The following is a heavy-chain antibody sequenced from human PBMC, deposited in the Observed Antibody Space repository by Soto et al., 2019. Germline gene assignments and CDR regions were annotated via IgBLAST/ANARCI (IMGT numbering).Heavy chain of an antibody. J-gene: IGHJ6*02. CDR2: ISSSSSYI. Sequence: EVQLVESGGGLVKPGGSLRLSCAASGFTFSSYSMNWVRQAPGKGLEWVSSISSSSSYIYYADSVKGRFTISRDNAKNSLYLQRNSLRAEDTAVYYCARVRYYDSSGYTYYYYGMDVWGQGTTVTVSS. V-gene: IGHV3-21*01. CDR3: ARVRYYDSSGYTYYYYGMDV. CDR1: GFTFSSYS. D-gene: IGHD3-22*01.